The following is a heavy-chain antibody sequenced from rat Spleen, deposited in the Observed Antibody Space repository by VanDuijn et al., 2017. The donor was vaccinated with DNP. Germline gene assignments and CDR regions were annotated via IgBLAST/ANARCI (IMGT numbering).Heavy chain of an antibody. D-gene: IGHD1-12*01. V-gene: IGHV5S10*01. CDR2: IINDGKRT. Sequence: EVQLVESGGGLVQPGRSLKLSCAASGFIFSDYNMAWVRQAPKKGLEWVATIINDGKRTYYRDSVKGRFTISRDNAKSILYLQTDSLRSEDTATYYCTTLNFYASLSEYFDYWGQGTLVTVSS. J-gene: IGHJ3*01. CDR1: GFIFSDYN. CDR3: TTLNFYASLSEYFDY.